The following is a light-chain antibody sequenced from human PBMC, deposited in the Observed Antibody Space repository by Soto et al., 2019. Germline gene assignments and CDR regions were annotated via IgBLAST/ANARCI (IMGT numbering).Light chain of an antibody. Sequence: DIQMTQSPSSLSASVGDRVTITCQASQDISNYLNWYQQKPGKAPKLLIYDASNLETGVPSRFSVSGSGTDFTFTISSLQPEDIATYYCKQYDNLPLTVGGGTKVEIK. CDR3: KQYDNLPLT. V-gene: IGKV1-33*01. J-gene: IGKJ4*01. CDR2: DAS. CDR1: QDISNY.